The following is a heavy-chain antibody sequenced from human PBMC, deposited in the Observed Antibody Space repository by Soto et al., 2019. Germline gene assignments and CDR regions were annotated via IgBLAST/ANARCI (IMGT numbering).Heavy chain of an antibody. D-gene: IGHD4-17*01. V-gene: IGHV1-2*04. CDR1: GYTFTGYY. Sequence: ASVKVSCKASGYTFTGYYMHWVRQAPGQGLEWMGWINPNSGGTNYAQKFQGWVTMTRDTSISTAYMELSRLRSDDTAVYYCARHVGNYGDWAFDYWGQGTLVTVSS. J-gene: IGHJ4*02. CDR3: ARHVGNYGDWAFDY. CDR2: INPNSGGT.